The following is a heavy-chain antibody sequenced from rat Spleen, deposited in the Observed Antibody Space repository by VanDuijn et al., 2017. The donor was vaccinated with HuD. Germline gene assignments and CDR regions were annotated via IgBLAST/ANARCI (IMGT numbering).Heavy chain of an antibody. V-gene: IGHV5-20*01. CDR2: ISYDGSST. CDR3: TTDPITTVGGGF. Sequence: EVQLVESGGGLVQPGRSMKLSCAASGFTFSNYDMAWVRQAPTKGLEWVASISYDGSSTYYRDSVKGRFTISRDNAKSTLYLQMDSLRSEDTATYYCTTDPITTVGGGFWGPGTMVTVSS. J-gene: IGHJ1*01. D-gene: IGHD1-1*01. CDR1: GFTFSNYD.